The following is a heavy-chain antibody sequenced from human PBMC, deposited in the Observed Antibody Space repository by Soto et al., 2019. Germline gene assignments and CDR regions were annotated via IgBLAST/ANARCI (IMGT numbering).Heavy chain of an antibody. J-gene: IGHJ5*02. Sequence: QVQLVESGGGVVQPGRSLRLSCAASGFTFSSYGMHWARQAPGKGLEWVAVISYDGSNKYYADSVKGRFTISRDNSKNTLYLQMNSLRAEDTAVYYCAKDLAIVVVTATHNWFDPWGQGTLVTVSS. CDR2: ISYDGSNK. CDR1: GFTFSSYG. CDR3: AKDLAIVVVTATHNWFDP. D-gene: IGHD2-21*02. V-gene: IGHV3-30*18.